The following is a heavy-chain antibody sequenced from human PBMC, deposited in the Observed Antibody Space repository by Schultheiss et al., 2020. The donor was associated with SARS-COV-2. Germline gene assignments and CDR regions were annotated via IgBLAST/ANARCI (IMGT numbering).Heavy chain of an antibody. CDR2: ISSSGSTI. J-gene: IGHJ4*02. CDR3: ARDEVTFYY. CDR1: GFTFSSYA. V-gene: IGHV3-48*04. D-gene: IGHD5-18*01. Sequence: GGSLRLSCAASGFTFSSYAMNWVRQAPGKGLEWVSYISSSGSTIYYADSVKGRFTISRDNAKNSLYLQMNSLRAEDTAVYYCARDEVTFYYWGQGTLVTVSS.